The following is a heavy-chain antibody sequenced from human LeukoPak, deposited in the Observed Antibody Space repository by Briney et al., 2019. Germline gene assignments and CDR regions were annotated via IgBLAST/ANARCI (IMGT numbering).Heavy chain of an antibody. CDR3: AKAIADRLRALDC. CDR2: IRYDGSNK. V-gene: IGHV3-30*02. Sequence: GGSLRLSCAASGFAFSSYNMKWVRQAPGKGLEWVSFIRYDGSNKYYADSVKGRFTISRDNAKNTLYLQMNSLRAEDTAVYYCAKAIADRLRALDCWRQGTLVTVSS. D-gene: IGHD6-6*01. J-gene: IGHJ4*02. CDR1: GFAFSSYN.